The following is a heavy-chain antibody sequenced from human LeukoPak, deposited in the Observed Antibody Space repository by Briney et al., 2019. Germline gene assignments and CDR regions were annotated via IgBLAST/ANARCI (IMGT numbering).Heavy chain of an antibody. CDR3: ARAGYYDSSGYSDY. CDR1: GFTVSSSY. D-gene: IGHD3-22*01. J-gene: IGHJ4*02. V-gene: IGHV3-48*04. CDR2: ISSSSSTI. Sequence: GGSLRLSCAASGFTVSSSYISWVRQAPGKGLEWVSYISSSSSTIYYADSVKGRFTISRDNAKNSLYLQMNSLRAEDTAVYYCARAGYYDSSGYSDYWGQGTLVTVSS.